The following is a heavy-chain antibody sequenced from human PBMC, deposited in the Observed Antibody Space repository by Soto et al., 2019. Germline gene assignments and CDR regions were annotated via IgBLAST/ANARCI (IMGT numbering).Heavy chain of an antibody. Sequence: SETLSLTCTVSNDSISSYYWGWIRQPPGKGLEWIGYVYYSGTTTYNPALKSRVTISLDTSRNLFSLKLTSVTAADTAVYYCAREWQTVFDYWGQGTLVTVSS. D-gene: IGHD5-12*01. V-gene: IGHV4-59*01. CDR1: NDSISSYY. CDR3: AREWQTVFDY. CDR2: VYYSGTT. J-gene: IGHJ4*02.